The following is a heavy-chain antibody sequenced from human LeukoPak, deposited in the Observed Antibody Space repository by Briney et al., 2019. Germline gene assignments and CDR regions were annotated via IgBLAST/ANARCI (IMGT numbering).Heavy chain of an antibody. CDR1: GFTVSGDY. V-gene: IGHV3-66*01. J-gene: IGHJ1*01. CDR2: IYSGGNT. CDR3: AGSRLSAEYFQF. Sequence: GGSLRLSCEASGFTVSGDYMNWIRQAPGKGLEWVSVIYSGGNTYYADSVKGRFSISRDNSKNTLYLQMNSLRVEDTAVYYCAGSRLSAEYFQFWGQGTLVAVSS.